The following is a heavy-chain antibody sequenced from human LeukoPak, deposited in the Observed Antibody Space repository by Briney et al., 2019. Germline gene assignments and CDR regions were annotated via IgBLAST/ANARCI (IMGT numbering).Heavy chain of an antibody. CDR2: IIPIFGTA. CDR1: GGTFSSYA. CDR3: ARSAVAGELDY. V-gene: IGHV1-69*13. Sequence: RASVKVSCKASGGTFSSYAISWVRQAPGQGLEWMGGIIPIFGTANYAQKFQGRVTITADESTSTAYMELSSLRSEDTAVYYCARSAVAGELDYWGQGTLVTVSS. D-gene: IGHD6-19*01. J-gene: IGHJ4*02.